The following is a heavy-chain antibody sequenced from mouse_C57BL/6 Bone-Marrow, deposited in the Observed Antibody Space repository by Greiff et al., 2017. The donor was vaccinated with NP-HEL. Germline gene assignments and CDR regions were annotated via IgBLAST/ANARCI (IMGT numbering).Heavy chain of an antibody. Sequence: VHVKQSVAELVRPGASVKLSCTASGFNIKNTYMHWVKQRPEQGLEWIGRIDPANGNTKYAPKFQGKATITADTSSNTAYLQLSSLTSEDTAIYYCASHYGSSWRYFDVWGTGTTVTVSS. J-gene: IGHJ1*03. CDR1: GFNIKNTY. V-gene: IGHV14-3*01. CDR3: ASHYGSSWRYFDV. CDR2: IDPANGNT. D-gene: IGHD1-1*01.